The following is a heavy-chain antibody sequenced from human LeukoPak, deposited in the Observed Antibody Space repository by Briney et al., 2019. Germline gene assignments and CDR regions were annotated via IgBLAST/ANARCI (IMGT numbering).Heavy chain of an antibody. J-gene: IGHJ4*02. CDR3: ARDSRPANFISPDRADY. V-gene: IGHV3-11*06. CDR1: GFTFSDYY. CDR2: ISSSSSYI. D-gene: IGHD4/OR15-4a*01. Sequence: GGSLRLSCAASGFTFSDYYMSWIRQAPGKGLEWVSSISSSSSYIYYADSVKGRFTISRDNAKNSLYLQMNSLRAEDTAVYYCARDSRPANFISPDRADYWGQGTLVTVSS.